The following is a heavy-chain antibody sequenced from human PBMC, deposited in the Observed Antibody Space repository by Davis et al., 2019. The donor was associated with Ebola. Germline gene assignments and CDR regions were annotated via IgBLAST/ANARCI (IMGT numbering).Heavy chain of an antibody. D-gene: IGHD4-11*01. CDR2: IYPRASVT. CDR3: ARDRDYNNDEGNFAY. J-gene: IGHJ4*02. CDR1: GYSFANYW. Sequence: ESLKISCKCAGYSFANYWIGWARQMPGKGLECMGVIYPRASVTRYSPSFPGQVTISADQSINTAYLQWSSLKASDTGMYYCARDRDYNNDEGNFAYWGQGTLVTVSS. V-gene: IGHV5-51*01.